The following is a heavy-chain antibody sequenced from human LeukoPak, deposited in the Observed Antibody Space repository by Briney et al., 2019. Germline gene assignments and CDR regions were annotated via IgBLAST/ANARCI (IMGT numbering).Heavy chain of an antibody. J-gene: IGHJ4*02. CDR2: IYYSGST. D-gene: IGHD4-17*01. CDR3: ARGRGDYALRYFDY. Sequence: PSETLSLTCTASGGSISSYYWSWIRQPPGKGLEWIGYIYYSGSTNYNPSLKSRVTISVDTSKNQFSLKLSSVTAADTAVYYCARGRGDYALRYFDYWGQGTLVTVSS. CDR1: GGSISSYY. V-gene: IGHV4-59*01.